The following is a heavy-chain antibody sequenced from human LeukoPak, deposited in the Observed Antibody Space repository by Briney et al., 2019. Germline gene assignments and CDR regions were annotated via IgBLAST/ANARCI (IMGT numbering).Heavy chain of an antibody. CDR1: GFTLSNYW. J-gene: IGHJ4*02. CDR3: ACSGGSYYFAY. V-gene: IGHV3-74*01. CDR2: INTYVSST. D-gene: IGHD2-15*01. Sequence: GGSLRLSCSASGFTLSNYWMHWVRQAPGKGLVWVSRINTYVSSTNYADSVKVRFTVSRDNAKNTLYLQMNSLRAEDTAVYYCACSGGSYYFAYWGQGTLVTVSS.